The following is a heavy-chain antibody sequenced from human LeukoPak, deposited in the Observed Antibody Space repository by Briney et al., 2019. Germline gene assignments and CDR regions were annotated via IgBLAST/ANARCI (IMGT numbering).Heavy chain of an antibody. J-gene: IGHJ4*02. Sequence: GGSLRLSCAASGFTFSRYWMTWVRQAPGKGLEWVATIKQDGSEKYYVDSVKGRFTISRDSAKNSLYLQMNSLRDEDTAVYYCARDPIVVVPAAMPEFFDYWGQGTLVTVSS. V-gene: IGHV3-7*01. CDR2: IKQDGSEK. D-gene: IGHD2-2*01. CDR3: ARDPIVVVPAAMPEFFDY. CDR1: GFTFSRYW.